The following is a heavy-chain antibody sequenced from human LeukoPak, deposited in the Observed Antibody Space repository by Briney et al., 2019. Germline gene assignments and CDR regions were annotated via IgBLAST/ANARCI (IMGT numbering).Heavy chain of an antibody. V-gene: IGHV3-30*18. CDR1: GFTFSSYG. J-gene: IGHJ6*02. CDR3: AKDQTGYCSSTSCSGMDV. D-gene: IGHD2-2*01. Sequence: GRSLRLSCAASGFTFSSYGMHRVRQAPGKGLEWVAVISYDGSNKYYADSVKGRFTISRDNSKNTLYLQMNSLRAEDTAVYYCAKDQTGYCSSTSCSGMDVWGQGTTVTVSS. CDR2: ISYDGSNK.